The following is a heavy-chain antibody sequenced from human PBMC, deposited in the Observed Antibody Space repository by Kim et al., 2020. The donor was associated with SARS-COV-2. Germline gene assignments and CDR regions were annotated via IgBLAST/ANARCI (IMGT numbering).Heavy chain of an antibody. D-gene: IGHD3-16*02. V-gene: IGHV1-69*13. CDR1: GGTFSSYA. CDR3: ASPNGVGSYPRVETIKYYYYYYGMDV. Sequence: SVKVSCKASGGTFSSYAISWVRQAPGQGLESMGGIIPIFGTANYAQKFQGRVTITADESTSTAYMELSSLRSEDTAVYYCASPNGVGSYPRVETIKYYYYYYGMDVWGQGTTVTVSS. J-gene: IGHJ6*02. CDR2: IIPIFGTA.